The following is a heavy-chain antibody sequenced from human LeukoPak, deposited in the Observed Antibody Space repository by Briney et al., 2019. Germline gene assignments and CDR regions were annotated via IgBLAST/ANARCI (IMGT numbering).Heavy chain of an antibody. CDR2: INPRTGST. V-gene: IGHV1-2*02. J-gene: IGHJ4*02. CDR3: ARTHSNYFDY. Sequence: GASVKVSCKASGYTFIDYYLHWIRQAPGRSLEWMGLINPRTGSTDYAQILQGRVTMTRDTSISTASMELKGLTSDDTAVYFCARTHSNYFDYWGQGTLVTVSS. CDR1: GYTFIDYY.